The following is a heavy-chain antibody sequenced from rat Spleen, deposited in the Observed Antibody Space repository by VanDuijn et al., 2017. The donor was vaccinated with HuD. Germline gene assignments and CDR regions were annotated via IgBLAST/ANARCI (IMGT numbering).Heavy chain of an antibody. J-gene: IGHJ3*01. CDR1: GFTFSNYG. D-gene: IGHD4-4*01. CDR2: IRYDGNNT. V-gene: IGHV5-29*01. CDR3: ARLGNSGFGNWFAY. Sequence: EVQLVESGGGLVQPGRSLKLSCAASGFTFSNYGMAWVRQAPTKGLEWVATIRYDGNNTYYGDSVKGRFTISRDNAESTLSLQMDSLRSEDSATYSCARLGNSGFGNWFAYWGQGTLVTVSS.